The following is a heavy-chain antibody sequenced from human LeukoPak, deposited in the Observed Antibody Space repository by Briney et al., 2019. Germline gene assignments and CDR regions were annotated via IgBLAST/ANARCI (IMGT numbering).Heavy chain of an antibody. Sequence: SQTLSLTCTVSGGSISSGGYYWSWIRQHPGKGLEWIGYIYYSRSTYYNSSLKSRVTISVDTSKNQFSLKLSSVTAADTALYYCARAVEVTNWCDPWGQGTLVTVSS. V-gene: IGHV4-31*03. CDR1: GGSISSGGYY. J-gene: IGHJ5*02. CDR3: ARAVEVTNWCDP. CDR2: IYYSRST. D-gene: IGHD4-23*01.